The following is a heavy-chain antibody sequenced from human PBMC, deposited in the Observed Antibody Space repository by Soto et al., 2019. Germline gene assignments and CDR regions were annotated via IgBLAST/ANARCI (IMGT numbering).Heavy chain of an antibody. V-gene: IGHV3-66*01. Sequence: EVQLVESGGGLVQPGGSLRLSCAASGFTVSSNYMSWVRQAPGKGLEWVSVIYSGGSTYYADSVRGRFTISRDNSKNTLYLQMNSLRAEDKAVYYCARAGRIAAAGTGVDYWGQGTLVTVSS. CDR2: IYSGGST. J-gene: IGHJ4*02. CDR1: GFTVSSNY. CDR3: ARAGRIAAAGTGVDY. D-gene: IGHD6-13*01.